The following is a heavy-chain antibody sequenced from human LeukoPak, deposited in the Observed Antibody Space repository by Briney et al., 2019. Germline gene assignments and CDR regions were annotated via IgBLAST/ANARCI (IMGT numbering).Heavy chain of an antibody. CDR2: ISSSSSYI. V-gene: IGHV3-21*01. CDR1: GFTFSSYS. Sequence: PGGALRLSCAASGFTFSSYSMNWVRQAPGKGLEWGSSISSSSSYIYYADSVKGRFTMSRDNAKNSLYLQMNSLRAEDTAVYYCARATVTTIPLHYYGMDVWGKGTTVTVSS. D-gene: IGHD4-17*01. CDR3: ARATVTTIPLHYYGMDV. J-gene: IGHJ6*04.